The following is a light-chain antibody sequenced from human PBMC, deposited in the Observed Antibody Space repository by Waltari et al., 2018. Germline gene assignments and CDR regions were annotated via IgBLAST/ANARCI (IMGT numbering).Light chain of an antibody. CDR1: QDIASA. V-gene: IGKV1D-13*01. CDR3: QQFINYPLT. Sequence: AIQLTQSPSSLSASVGHRITITCRASQDIASALAWYVQKPGKAPQLLIYDASTLESGVPSRFSGSGSGTDFTLSISALQPEDFATYYCQQFINYPLTFGPGTTVDIK. J-gene: IGKJ3*01. CDR2: DAS.